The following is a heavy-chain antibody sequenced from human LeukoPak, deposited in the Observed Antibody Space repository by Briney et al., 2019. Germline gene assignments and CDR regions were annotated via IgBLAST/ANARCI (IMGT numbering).Heavy chain of an antibody. D-gene: IGHD5-12*01. CDR3: ARDVDGYPDY. J-gene: IGHJ4*02. V-gene: IGHV4-59*01. CDR1: GGSISSYY. Sequence: PSETLSLTCTVSGGSISSYYWSWIRQPPGKGLEWIGYIYYSGSTNYNPSLKSRVTISVDTSKNQFSLKLSSVTAADTAVYYCARDVDGYPDYWGQGTLVTVPS. CDR2: IYYSGST.